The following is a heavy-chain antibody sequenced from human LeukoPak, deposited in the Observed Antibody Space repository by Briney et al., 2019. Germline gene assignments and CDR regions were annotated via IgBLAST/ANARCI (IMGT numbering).Heavy chain of an antibody. CDR2: TSSGESDK. Sequence: QAGGSLRLSCAASGFTFSSYGMPWVRQAPGKGLEWVAVTSSGESDKYYADSVKGRFTISRDNSRNMLYLQMNSLRAEDTAVYYCARDIVESSTRRLYYWGQGTLVTVSS. V-gene: IGHV3-30*03. J-gene: IGHJ4*02. D-gene: IGHD1-26*01. CDR1: GFTFSSYG. CDR3: ARDIVESSTRRLYY.